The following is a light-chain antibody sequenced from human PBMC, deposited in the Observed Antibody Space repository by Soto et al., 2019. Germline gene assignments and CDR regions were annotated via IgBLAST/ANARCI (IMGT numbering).Light chain of an antibody. CDR1: NSDVGAYNF. V-gene: IGLV2-14*01. J-gene: IGLJ1*01. Sequence: QSVLTHPASVSWSPGQSITISCTGSNSDVGAYNFVSWYQHHPGKAPKLILYEVTTRPSGISSRFSGSKSGNTASLTISGLQADDEANYYCSSYTNNNNHYVFGTGTKVTVL. CDR3: SSYTNNNNHYV. CDR2: EVT.